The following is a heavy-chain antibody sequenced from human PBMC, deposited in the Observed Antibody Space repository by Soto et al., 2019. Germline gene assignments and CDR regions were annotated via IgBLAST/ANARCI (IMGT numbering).Heavy chain of an antibody. V-gene: IGHV4-59*01. CDR3: VRDQKVLRYFDWPQYYYGMDV. J-gene: IGHJ6*02. CDR2: IYYSGST. Sequence: SETLSLTCTVSGGSISSYYWSWIRQPPGKGLEWIGYIYYSGSTNYNPSLKSRVTISVGTSKNQFPLKLSSVTAADTAVYYCVRDQKVLRYFDWPQYYYGMDVWGQGTTVTVSS. CDR1: GGSISSYY. D-gene: IGHD3-9*01.